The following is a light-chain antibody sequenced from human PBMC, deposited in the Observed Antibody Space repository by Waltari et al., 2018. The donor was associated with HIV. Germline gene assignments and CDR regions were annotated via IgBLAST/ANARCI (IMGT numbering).Light chain of an antibody. V-gene: IGKV3-15*01. CDR1: QSVDSD. J-gene: IGKJ2*01. CDR2: DAS. Sequence: EIVMTQSPATLSVSPGESATLSCRASQSVDSDFAWYQQKPGQAPRLLIYDASSRAAGVPARFRGSGSGTDFTLAISSLQSGDFAVYYCQQYNNWPYTFGQGTKLEIK. CDR3: QQYNNWPYT.